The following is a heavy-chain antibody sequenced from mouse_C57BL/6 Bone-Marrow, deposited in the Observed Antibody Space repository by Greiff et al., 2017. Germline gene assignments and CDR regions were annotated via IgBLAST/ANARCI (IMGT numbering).Heavy chain of an antibody. CDR3: ARRGFAY. CDR1: GYTFTSYW. Sequence: QVQLQPPGAELVKPGASVKLSCKASGYTFTSYWMQWVKQRPGQGLEWIGEIDPSDSYTNYNQKFKGKATLTVDTSSSTAYMQLISLTSEDSAVYYCARRGFAYWGQGTLVTVSA. CDR2: IDPSDSYT. V-gene: IGHV1-50*01. J-gene: IGHJ3*01.